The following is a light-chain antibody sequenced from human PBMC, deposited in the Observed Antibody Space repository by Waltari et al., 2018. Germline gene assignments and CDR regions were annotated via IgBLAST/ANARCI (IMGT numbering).Light chain of an antibody. V-gene: IGKV3-20*01. CDR1: QSVRGS. CDR3: QHYVRLPAT. CDR2: GAS. Sequence: EIALTQSPGTLSLSPGERATLSCKASQSVRGSLAWYQQKAGQAPRLLIYGASSRATGIPNRFSGSGSGTDFSLTISRLEPEDFAVYYCQHYVRLPATFGQGTKVEIK. J-gene: IGKJ1*01.